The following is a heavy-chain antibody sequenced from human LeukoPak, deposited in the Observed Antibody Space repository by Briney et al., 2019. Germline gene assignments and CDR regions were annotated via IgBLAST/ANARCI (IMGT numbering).Heavy chain of an antibody. J-gene: IGHJ6*03. CDR1: GGSISTYY. V-gene: IGHV4-59*01. D-gene: IGHD2-8*01. CDR2: IYYSGST. CDR3: ATNKRPNYYYYMDV. Sequence: SETLSLTCTVSGGSISTYYWSWMRQPPGKGLEWIGYIYYSGSTNYNPSLKSRVTISVDTSKNQFSLKLSSVTAADTAVYYCATNKRPNYYYYMDVWGKGTTVTISS.